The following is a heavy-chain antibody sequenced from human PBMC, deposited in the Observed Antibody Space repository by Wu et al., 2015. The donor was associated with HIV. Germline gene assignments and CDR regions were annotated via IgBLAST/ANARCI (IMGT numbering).Heavy chain of an antibody. CDR2: IIPIFGTA. CDR3: ARWAGNWVVSGVDAFDI. J-gene: IGHJ3*02. D-gene: IGHD7-27*01. Sequence: QVQLVQSGAEVKKPGSSVKVSCKASGGTFSSYAISWVRQAPGQGLEWMGGIIPIFGTANYAQKFQGRVTITADESTSTAYMELSSLRSEDTAVYYCARWAGNWVVSGVDAFDIWGQGTMVTSLQ. V-gene: IGHV1-69*12. CDR1: GGTFSSYA.